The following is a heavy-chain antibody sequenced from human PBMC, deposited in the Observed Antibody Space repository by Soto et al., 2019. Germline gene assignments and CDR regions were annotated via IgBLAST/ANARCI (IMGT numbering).Heavy chain of an antibody. Sequence: SQTLSLTCAISGDSVSSNSAAWNWIRQSPSRGLEWLGRTYYRSKWYNDYAVSVKSRITINPDTSKNQFSLQLNSVTPEDTAVYYCARGGIVLVPAAHLYYYYGMDVWGQGPTVTAP. J-gene: IGHJ6*02. CDR1: GDSVSSNSAA. D-gene: IGHD2-2*01. CDR3: ARGGIVLVPAAHLYYYYGMDV. V-gene: IGHV6-1*01. CDR2: TYYRSKWYN.